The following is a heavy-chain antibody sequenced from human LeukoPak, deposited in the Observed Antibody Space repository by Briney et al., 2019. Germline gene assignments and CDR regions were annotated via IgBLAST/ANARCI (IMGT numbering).Heavy chain of an antibody. CDR3: AKAVGTVGGWTDFDF. D-gene: IGHD2-15*01. J-gene: IGHJ4*02. CDR2: ISGSGGST. V-gene: IGHV3-23*01. Sequence: GGSLRLSCAASGFTFSSYPMSWVRQAPGKGLEWVSAISGSGGSTYYADSVKGRFTISRDNCKNTLYLQMNSLRAEDTAVYYCAKAVGTVGGWTDFDFGRQGTVVTVTA. CDR1: GFTFSSYP.